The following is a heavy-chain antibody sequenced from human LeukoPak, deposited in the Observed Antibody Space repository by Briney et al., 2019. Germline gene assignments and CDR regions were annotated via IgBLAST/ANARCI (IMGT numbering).Heavy chain of an antibody. CDR2: FYYTGST. V-gene: IGHV4-39*01. Sequence: PSETLSLTCAVSGVSMGSGGYSWSWIRQPPGKGLEWIGSFYYTGSTFYNPSLKSRVTISVDTSKNQFSLKLSSVTAADTAVYYCARRSGTYHAFDIWGQGTMVTVSS. CDR3: ARRSGTYHAFDI. J-gene: IGHJ3*02. D-gene: IGHD1-26*01. CDR1: GVSMGSGGYS.